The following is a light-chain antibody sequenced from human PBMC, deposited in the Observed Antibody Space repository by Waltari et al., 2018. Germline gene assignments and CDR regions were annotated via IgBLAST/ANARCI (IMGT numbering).Light chain of an antibody. J-gene: IGLJ2*01. Sequence: NFMLTQPHSMSESPGKTVIISCTRSSDSIASFYVQWFQQRPGSAPTTVIFEDNQRPSVVPDRFSCSIDSSSNSASLTISGLKPEDEADYYCQSYDGSSVVFGGGTKLTVL. CDR1: SDSIASFY. CDR2: EDN. CDR3: QSYDGSSVV. V-gene: IGLV6-57*04.